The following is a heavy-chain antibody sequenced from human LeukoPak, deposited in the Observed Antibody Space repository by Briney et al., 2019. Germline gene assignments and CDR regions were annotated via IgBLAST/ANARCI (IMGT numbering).Heavy chain of an antibody. Sequence: GGSLRLSCAASGFTFSDYYMSWIRQAPGKGLEWVSYISSSGSSIYYADSVKGRFTISRDNAKNSLYLQMNSLRAEDTAVYYCARDSIHYDSSGLDYWGQGTLVTVSS. CDR3: ARDSIHYDSSGLDY. D-gene: IGHD3-22*01. J-gene: IGHJ4*02. CDR2: ISSSGSSI. CDR1: GFTFSDYY. V-gene: IGHV3-11*04.